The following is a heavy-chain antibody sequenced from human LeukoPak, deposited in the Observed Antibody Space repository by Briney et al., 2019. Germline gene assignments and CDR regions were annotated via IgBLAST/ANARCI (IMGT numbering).Heavy chain of an antibody. D-gene: IGHD1-1*01. CDR1: GFTFNTYA. J-gene: IGHJ4*02. Sequence: GGSLRLSCAAPGFTFNTYAMSWVRQAPGKGLESVSAISGSGGGTYDADSVKGRFTISRDNTKNTVHLQMTTLRVDDTAVYYCAKDPPSYSWNYIKYFDSWGQGTLVTVSS. CDR3: AKDPPSYSWNYIKYFDS. CDR2: ISGSGGGT. V-gene: IGHV3-23*01.